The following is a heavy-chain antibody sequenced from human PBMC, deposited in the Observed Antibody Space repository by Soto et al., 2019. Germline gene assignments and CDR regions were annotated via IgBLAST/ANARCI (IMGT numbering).Heavy chain of an antibody. CDR2: ISSNSDSI. D-gene: IGHD3-16*01. J-gene: IGHJ5*02. V-gene: IGHV3-21*01. CDR1: GFSFEIYH. Sequence: EMQLVESGGGLVKPGGSLRLSCEASGFSFEIYHMNWVRQAPGKGLEWVSSISSNSDSIFSGYSVKGRFIISRDNAKSSLFLQMNNLSGDDTAVYYCARQRFGSFSGSYVFDLWGQGTPVTVSS. CDR3: ARQRFGSFSGSYVFDL.